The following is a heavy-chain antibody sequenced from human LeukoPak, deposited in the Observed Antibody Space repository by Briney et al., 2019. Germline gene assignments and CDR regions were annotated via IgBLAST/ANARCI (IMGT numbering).Heavy chain of an antibody. CDR3: ATGPYCSSTSCYDGDY. CDR2: FDPEEGET. D-gene: IGHD2-2*01. Sequence: ASVTVSYKVSGYTLNELSMHWVRQAPGKGLEWMGGFDPEEGETIYAQKLQGRVTMTEDTSTDTAYMELSSLRSEDTAVYYCATGPYCSSTSCYDGDYWGQGTLVTVSS. CDR1: GYTLNELS. V-gene: IGHV1-24*01. J-gene: IGHJ4*02.